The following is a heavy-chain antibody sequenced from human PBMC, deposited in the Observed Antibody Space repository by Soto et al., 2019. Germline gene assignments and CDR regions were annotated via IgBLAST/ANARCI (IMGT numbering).Heavy chain of an antibody. CDR2: IYWDDDK. Sequence: QITLKESGPALVKPTQTLTLTCTFSGFSLRTNGVGVGWIRQPPGKALEWLALIYWDDDKRYSPSLKNRLTITKDASKNQVLLRLTNMDPVETATYYCAHRLDDGWYVFDYWGQGILVTVSS. J-gene: IGHJ4*02. CDR1: GFSLRTNGVG. CDR3: AHRLDDGWYVFDY. V-gene: IGHV2-5*02. D-gene: IGHD6-19*01.